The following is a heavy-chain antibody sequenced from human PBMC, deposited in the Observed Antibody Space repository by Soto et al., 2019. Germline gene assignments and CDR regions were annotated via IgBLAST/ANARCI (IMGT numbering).Heavy chain of an antibody. Sequence: PSETLSLTCAVSGDSISSGFHWAWIRQPPGKGLEWVASIYHSGTTYYNPSLTSRVTISVDTSKNQFSLRLSSVTAADTAVYYCARDSGTYLYYFDYWGQGALVTVSS. CDR1: GDSISSGFH. CDR3: ARDSGTYLYYFDY. D-gene: IGHD1-26*01. J-gene: IGHJ4*02. V-gene: IGHV4-38-2*02. CDR2: IYHSGTT.